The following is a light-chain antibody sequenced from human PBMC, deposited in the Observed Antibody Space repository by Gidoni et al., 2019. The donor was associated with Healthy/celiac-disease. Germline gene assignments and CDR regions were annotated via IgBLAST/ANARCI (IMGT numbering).Light chain of an antibody. J-gene: IGKJ2*04. CDR2: GAS. Sequence: EIVLTQSAGTLSLSPGERATLSCRASQSVSSSYLAWYQQKPGQAPRLLIYGASSRATGIPDRFSGSGSGTDFTLTISRLEPEDFAVYYCQQYGSSLMCSFGQGTKLEIK. CDR1: QSVSSSY. CDR3: QQYGSSLMCS. V-gene: IGKV3-20*01.